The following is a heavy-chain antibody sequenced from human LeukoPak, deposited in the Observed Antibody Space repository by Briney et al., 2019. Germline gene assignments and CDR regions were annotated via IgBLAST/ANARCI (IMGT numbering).Heavy chain of an antibody. Sequence: PGGSLRLSCAASGFTFSSYAMSWVRQAPRKGLEWVSVVSSSGSSTDYADSVKGRFTISRDNSKNTLYLQMSSLSAEDTAVYYCAKMNVLTGYYTPNFDFWGQGTLVTVSS. V-gene: IGHV3-23*01. CDR1: GFTFSSYA. CDR2: VSSSGSST. D-gene: IGHD3-9*01. CDR3: AKMNVLTGYYTPNFDF. J-gene: IGHJ4*02.